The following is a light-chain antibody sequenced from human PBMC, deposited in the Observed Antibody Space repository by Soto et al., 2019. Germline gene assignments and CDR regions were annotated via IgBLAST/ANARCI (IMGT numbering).Light chain of an antibody. CDR3: QQSFSPLLT. V-gene: IGKV1-39*01. J-gene: IGKJ4*01. CDR1: QTLNNY. CDR2: AAS. Sequence: DIQMTQSPSSVSASVGDRVTITCRASQTLNNYLTWFQQKPGKAPKVLIYAASTLQSGVPSRFSGSGSGAEFTLTISSLQPEDFATYFCQQSFSPLLTFGGGTKVEIK.